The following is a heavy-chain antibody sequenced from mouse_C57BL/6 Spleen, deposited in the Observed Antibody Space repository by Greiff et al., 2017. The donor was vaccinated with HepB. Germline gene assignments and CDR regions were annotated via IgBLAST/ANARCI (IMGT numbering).Heavy chain of an antibody. CDR3: TRTTVVAYYAMDY. CDR1: GFTFSDAW. J-gene: IGHJ4*01. CDR2: IRNKANNHAT. D-gene: IGHD1-1*01. V-gene: IGHV6-6*01. Sequence: EVKLLESGGGLVQPGGSMKLSCAASGFTFSDAWMDWVRQSPEKGLEWVAEIRNKANNHATYYAESVKGRFTISRDDSKSSVYLQMNSLRAEDTGIYDCTRTTVVAYYAMDYWGQGTSVTVSS.